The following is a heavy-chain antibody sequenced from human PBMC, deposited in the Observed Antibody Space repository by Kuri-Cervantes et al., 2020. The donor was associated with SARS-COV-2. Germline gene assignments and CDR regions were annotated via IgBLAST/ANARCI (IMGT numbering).Heavy chain of an antibody. CDR2: ISYDGSNK. J-gene: IGHJ4*02. Sequence: GESLKISCAASGFTFSSYAMHWVRQAPGKGLEWVAVISYDGSNKYYADSVKGRFTISRDNSKNTLYLQMNSLRAEDTAVYYCARGTSTFRVITTPFDYWGQGALVTVSS. D-gene: IGHD3-22*01. CDR1: GFTFSSYA. CDR3: ARGTSTFRVITTPFDY. V-gene: IGHV3-30-3*01.